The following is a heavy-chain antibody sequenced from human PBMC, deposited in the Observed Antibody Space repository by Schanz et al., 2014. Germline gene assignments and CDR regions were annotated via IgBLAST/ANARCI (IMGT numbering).Heavy chain of an antibody. CDR3: ARGRTFDY. CDR2: IIPVLNIA. V-gene: IGHV1-69*02. Sequence: QLQLVQSGAEVKKPGSSVKVSCKLSGGTFSSYTISWMRQAPGQGLEWMGKIIPVLNIATYAQRFQGRVTFTADKSTSTAYMELSSLRSEDTAVYYCARGRTFDYWGQGTLVTVSS. J-gene: IGHJ4*02. CDR1: GGTFSSYT.